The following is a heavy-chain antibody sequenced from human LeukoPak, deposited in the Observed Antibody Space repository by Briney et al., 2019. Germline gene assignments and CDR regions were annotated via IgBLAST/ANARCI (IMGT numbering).Heavy chain of an antibody. CDR1: GFIFSSYA. D-gene: IGHD5/OR15-5a*01. J-gene: IGHJ4*02. V-gene: IGHV3-23*01. CDR3: ARDFSVYDSAFDY. Sequence: GGSLRLSCAASGFIFSSYAMSWVRQAPGKGLEWVSAISGSGGSTYYADSVKGPFTISRDNSKNTLYLQMNSLRAEDTAVYYCARDFSVYDSAFDYWGQGTLVTVSS. CDR2: ISGSGGST.